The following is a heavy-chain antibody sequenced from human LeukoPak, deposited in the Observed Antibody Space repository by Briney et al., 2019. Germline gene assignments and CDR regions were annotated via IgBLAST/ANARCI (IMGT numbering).Heavy chain of an antibody. Sequence: GGSLRLSCAAYGFTFDDYGMSWVRQAPGKGLEWVSSTNWNGGSTAYADSVKGRFTISRDNAKNSLYLQVNSLRAEDTALYYCARELSTGIGYYYMDVWGKGTTVTVSS. D-gene: IGHD2-21*02. CDR1: GFTFDDYG. CDR3: ARELSTGIGYYYMDV. CDR2: TNWNGGST. J-gene: IGHJ6*03. V-gene: IGHV3-20*04.